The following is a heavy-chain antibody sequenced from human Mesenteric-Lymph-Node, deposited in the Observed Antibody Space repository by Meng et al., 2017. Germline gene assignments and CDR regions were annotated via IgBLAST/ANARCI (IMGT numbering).Heavy chain of an antibody. V-gene: IGHV1-18*01. J-gene: IGHJ6*02. Sequence: ASVKVSCKASGFTFSSYGFSWVRQAPGQGLEWMGWISAYNGNTDYAQNLQGRVTMTTDTSTSTAYMELRSLRSDDTAVYYCARDLRATVVTPPYYYYYYGMDVWAQGTTVTVSS. CDR1: GFTFSSYG. CDR3: ARDLRATVVTPPYYYYYYGMDV. CDR2: ISAYNGNT. D-gene: IGHD4-23*01.